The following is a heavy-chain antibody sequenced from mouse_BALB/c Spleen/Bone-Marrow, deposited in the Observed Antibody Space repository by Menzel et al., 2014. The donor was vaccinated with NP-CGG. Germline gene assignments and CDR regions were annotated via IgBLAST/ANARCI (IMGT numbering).Heavy chain of an antibody. V-gene: IGHV1S41*01. CDR3: AREDMGYGNYDWFAY. J-gene: IGHJ3*01. CDR1: GYTFTSYW. Sequence: DLVKPGASVKLSCKASGYTFTSYWINWIKQRPGQGLEWIGRIAPGSGSTYYNEMFKGKATLTVDTSSSTADSQLSSLSSDDAAVYFCAREDMGYGNYDWFAYWGQGTLVTVSA. CDR2: IAPGSGST. D-gene: IGHD2-1*01.